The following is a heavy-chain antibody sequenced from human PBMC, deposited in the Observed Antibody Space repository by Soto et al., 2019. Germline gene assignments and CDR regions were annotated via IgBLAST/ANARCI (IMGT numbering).Heavy chain of an antibody. Sequence: AGGSLRLSCAASGFTFTSYAMTWVRQVPGEGLQWVSSISKSGDSTYYADSVKGRFTTSRDNSKNTLYLQMNSLRAEDTAIYYCAKGSFGFDYWGQGTLVTVSS. CDR3: AKGSFGFDY. D-gene: IGHD3-10*01. J-gene: IGHJ4*02. CDR2: ISKSGDST. V-gene: IGHV3-23*01. CDR1: GFTFTSYA.